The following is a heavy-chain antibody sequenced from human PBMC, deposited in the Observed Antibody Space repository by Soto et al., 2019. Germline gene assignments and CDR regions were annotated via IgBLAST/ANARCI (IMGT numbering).Heavy chain of an antibody. J-gene: IGHJ6*02. CDR1: GFTFSSYE. V-gene: IGHV3-48*03. CDR3: ARNWNSFYYYGMDV. CDR2: ISSSGSTI. Sequence: GGSLRLSCAASGFTFSSYEMNWVRQAPGKGLEWVSYISSSGSTIYYADSVKGRFTISRDNAKNTLYLQMNSLRAEDTAVYYCARNWNSFYYYGMDVWGQGTTVTVSS. D-gene: IGHD1-7*01.